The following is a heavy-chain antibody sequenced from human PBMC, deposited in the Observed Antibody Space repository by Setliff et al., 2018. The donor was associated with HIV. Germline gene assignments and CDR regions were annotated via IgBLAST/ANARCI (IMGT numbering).Heavy chain of an antibody. CDR1: GGSFSGYD. CDR2: INHSGFT. D-gene: IGHD1-26*01. CDR3: ARHVSGSYHSPFQH. Sequence: PSETLSLTCAVYGGSFSGYDWNWSWIRQPPGKGLEWIGEINHSGFTNYNPSLKSRVTISVDTSKNQFSLKLTSVTAADTAVYYCARHVSGSYHSPFQHWGQGALVTVSS. J-gene: IGHJ1*01. V-gene: IGHV4-34*01.